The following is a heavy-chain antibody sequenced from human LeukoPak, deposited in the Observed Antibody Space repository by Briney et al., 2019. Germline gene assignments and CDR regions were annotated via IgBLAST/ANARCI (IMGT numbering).Heavy chain of an antibody. J-gene: IGHJ4*02. Sequence: GGSLRLSCAASGFTVSSNYMSWVRQAPGKGLEWVSVIYSGGSTYYADSVKGRFTISRDNSKNTLYLQMNSLRAEDTAVYYCARVRAKKDFDYWGQGTLVTVSS. CDR3: ARVRAKKDFDY. CDR2: IYSGGST. V-gene: IGHV3-66*01. CDR1: GFTVSSNY.